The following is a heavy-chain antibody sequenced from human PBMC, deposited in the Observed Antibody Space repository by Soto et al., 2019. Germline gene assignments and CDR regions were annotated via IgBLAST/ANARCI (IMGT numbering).Heavy chain of an antibody. CDR2: INPNSGGT. CDR3: ARGGYDFWSGYSYPDYYYYGMDV. CDR1: GYTFTSYD. D-gene: IGHD3-3*01. V-gene: IGHV1-2*02. J-gene: IGHJ6*02. Sequence: ASVKVSCKASGYTFTSYDINWVPQATGQGLEWMGWINPNSGGTNYAQKFQGRVTMTRDTSSSTAYMELSRLRSDDTAVYYCARGGYDFWSGYSYPDYYYYGMDVWGQGTTVTVSS.